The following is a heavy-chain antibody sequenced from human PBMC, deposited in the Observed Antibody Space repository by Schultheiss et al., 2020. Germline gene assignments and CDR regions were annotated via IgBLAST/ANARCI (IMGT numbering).Heavy chain of an antibody. D-gene: IGHD2-2*01. Sequence: SQTLSLTCAVYDESFSGIYWRQPPEKGLEWIGSIYYSGSTYYNPSLKSRVTISVDTSKNQFSLRLTSVTAADTAVYYCTRVGGEGIVVVPAATYYYYYYGMDVWGQGTTVTVSS. J-gene: IGHJ6*02. CDR3: TRVGGEGIVVVPAATYYYYYYGMDV. CDR2: IYYSGST. V-gene: IGHV4-34*01. CDR1: DESFSGIY.